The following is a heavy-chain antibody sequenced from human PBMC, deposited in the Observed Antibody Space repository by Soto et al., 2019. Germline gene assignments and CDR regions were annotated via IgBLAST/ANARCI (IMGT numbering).Heavy chain of an antibody. J-gene: IGHJ5*02. D-gene: IGHD6-13*01. CDR2: ISGSGGST. V-gene: IGHV3-23*01. Sequence: GGSLRLSCAASGFTISIYAMSWVPKAPGKGLEWVSAISGSGGSTYYADSEKGRFTISRDNSKNTIYLQMNSLRAEDTAVYYRAKDPRGAAAGLNRFDPWGQGTLVTVSS. CDR3: AKDPRGAAAGLNRFDP. CDR1: GFTISIYA.